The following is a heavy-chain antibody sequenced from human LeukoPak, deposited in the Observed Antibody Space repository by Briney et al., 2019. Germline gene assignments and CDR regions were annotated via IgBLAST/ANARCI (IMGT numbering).Heavy chain of an antibody. CDR3: ARGADAHKVAY. J-gene: IGHJ4*02. CDR1: GGSFSGYY. D-gene: IGHD2-2*01. CDR2: IHPTGNL. Sequence: SSETLSLTCAVYGGSFSGYYWSWIRQHPGKGLEWIGCIHPTGNLYYNPSLTGRSTISVDTSKSHFSLNLTSVTAADTAVYYCARGADAHKVAYWSQGTLVTVSS. V-gene: IGHV4-34*01.